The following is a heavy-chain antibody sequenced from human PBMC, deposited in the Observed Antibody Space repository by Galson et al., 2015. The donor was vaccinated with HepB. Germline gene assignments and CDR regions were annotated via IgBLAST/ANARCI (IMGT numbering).Heavy chain of an antibody. J-gene: IGHJ6*02. V-gene: IGHV3-23*01. CDR2: ITSSGGRT. Sequence: SLRLSCAASGFRFNIYDMNWVRQAPGKGLEWVSGITSSGGRTYYAEPGKGRFTISRDNSKNTVFLQMSSLRAEDTTIYYCAKGAYMSSYSLYGMDAWGQGTTVIVSS. CDR3: AKGAYMSSYSLYGMDA. D-gene: IGHD6-6*01. CDR1: GFRFNIYD.